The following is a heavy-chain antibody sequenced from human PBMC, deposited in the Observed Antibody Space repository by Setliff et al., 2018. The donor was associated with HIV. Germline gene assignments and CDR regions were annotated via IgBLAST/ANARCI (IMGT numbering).Heavy chain of an antibody. Sequence: ASVKVSCKASGYIFTDYYMHWVRQAPGQELGWMGRINPNSGGTNYAQKFQGRVTMTRDTSISTAYTELSSLRSEDTAIYYCARTSGDAYNYEGAFDVWGQGTLVTVSS. D-gene: IGHD5-12*01. CDR1: GYIFTDYY. CDR3: ARTSGDAYNYEGAFDV. CDR2: INPNSGGT. V-gene: IGHV1-2*06. J-gene: IGHJ3*01.